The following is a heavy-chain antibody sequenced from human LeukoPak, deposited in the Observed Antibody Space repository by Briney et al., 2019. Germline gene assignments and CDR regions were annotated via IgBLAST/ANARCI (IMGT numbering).Heavy chain of an antibody. J-gene: IGHJ4*02. D-gene: IGHD1-26*01. Sequence: GGSLRLSCAASGFTFTSYSMNWVRQAPGKGLEWVSTISGGGGSTYYADSVKGRFTISRDNSKNTLYLQVTSLRAEDTAVYYCAKGGKWDVTPFDYWGQGTLVTVSS. CDR2: ISGGGGST. V-gene: IGHV3-23*01. CDR1: GFTFTSYS. CDR3: AKGGKWDVTPFDY.